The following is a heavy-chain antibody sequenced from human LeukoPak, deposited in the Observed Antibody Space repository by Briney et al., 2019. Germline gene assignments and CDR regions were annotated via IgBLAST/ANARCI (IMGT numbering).Heavy chain of an antibody. V-gene: IGHV3-23*01. CDR3: AKANDDLLPTPDAFDI. J-gene: IGHJ3*02. CDR2: ISGSGDST. Sequence: PGGSLRLSCAASGFTFSGYAMSWVRQAPGKGLEWVSAISGSGDSTYYADSVKGRFTISRDNSKNTLYLQMNSLRAEDTAVYYCAKANDDLLPTPDAFDIWGQGTMVTVSS. CDR1: GFTFSGYA. D-gene: IGHD1-1*01.